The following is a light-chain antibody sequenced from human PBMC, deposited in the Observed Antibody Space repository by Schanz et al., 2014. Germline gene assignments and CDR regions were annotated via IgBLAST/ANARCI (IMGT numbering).Light chain of an antibody. CDR3: QQYGRSPLYT. CDR1: QGVSTN. J-gene: IGKJ2*01. Sequence: EIVMTQSPATLSVSPGESVTLSCRASQGVSTNLAWYQQRPGQPPRLLIYSASRRATGIPDRFSGSGSGTEFTLTISSLEPEDFAVYYCQQYGRSPLYTFGQGTKLEIK. CDR2: SAS. V-gene: IGKV3-20*01.